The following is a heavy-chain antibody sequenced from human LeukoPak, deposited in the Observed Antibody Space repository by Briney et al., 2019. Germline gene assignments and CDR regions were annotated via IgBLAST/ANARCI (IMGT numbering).Heavy chain of an antibody. CDR2: ISDDGSNK. V-gene: IGHV3-30*18. D-gene: IGHD5-18*01. Sequence: PGGSLRLSCAASGFTFSSYGMRWVRQAPGKGLGWVAVISDDGSNKYYADSVKGRFTISRDNSKNTLYLQMNSLRAEDTAVYYCAKDPTFGAMFNEGYFDYWGQGTLVTVSS. J-gene: IGHJ4*02. CDR1: GFTFSSYG. CDR3: AKDPTFGAMFNEGYFDY.